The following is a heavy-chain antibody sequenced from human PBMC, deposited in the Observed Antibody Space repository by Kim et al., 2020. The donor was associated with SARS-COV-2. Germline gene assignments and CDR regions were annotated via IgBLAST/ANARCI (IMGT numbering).Heavy chain of an antibody. Sequence: GESLKISCKGSGYSFTSYWISWVRQMPGKGLEWMGRIDPSDSYTNYSPSFQGHVTISADKSISTAYLQWSSLKASDTAMYYCARLGGDGYNQDWYFDLWGRGTLVTVSS. V-gene: IGHV5-10-1*01. J-gene: IGHJ2*01. CDR2: IDPSDSYT. CDR3: ARLGGDGYNQDWYFDL. CDR1: GYSFTSYW. D-gene: IGHD5-12*01.